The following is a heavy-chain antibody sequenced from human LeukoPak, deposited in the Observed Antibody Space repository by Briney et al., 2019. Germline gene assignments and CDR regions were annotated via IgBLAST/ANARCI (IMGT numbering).Heavy chain of an antibody. CDR3: TRGSIAYYYMDV. D-gene: IGHD3-22*01. J-gene: IGHJ6*03. CDR1: GYSISSGYY. CDR2: IYHSGST. V-gene: IGHV4-38-2*02. Sequence: SETLSLTCTVSGYSISSGYYWGWIRQPPGKGLEWIGSIYHSGSTYYSPSLKSRVTISVDTSKNQFSLKLSSVTAADTAVYYCTRGSIAYYYMDVWGKGTTVTISS.